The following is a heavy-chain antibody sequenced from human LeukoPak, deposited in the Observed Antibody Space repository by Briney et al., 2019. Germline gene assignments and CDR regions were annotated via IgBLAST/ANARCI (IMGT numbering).Heavy chain of an antibody. Sequence: GGSLRLSCAASGFTFSDSSLHWVRQASGKGLEWVGRIGTKDNTYATAYAESVKGRFTISRDASQNTAYLEMSSLKTEDTAVYYCTRSSMKVWFPDFDSWGQGTRVTVSS. J-gene: IGHJ4*02. V-gene: IGHV3-73*01. CDR3: TRSSMKVWFPDFDS. CDR1: GFTFSDSS. CDR2: IGTKDNTYAT. D-gene: IGHD3-10*01.